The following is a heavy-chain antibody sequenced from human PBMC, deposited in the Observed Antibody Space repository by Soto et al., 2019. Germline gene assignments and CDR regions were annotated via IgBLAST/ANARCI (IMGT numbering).Heavy chain of an antibody. CDR1: GYSFSNFW. V-gene: IGHV5-51*01. D-gene: IGHD2-8*02. J-gene: IGHJ4*02. CDR2: IYPDDSGT. Sequence: PGESLKISCQASGYSFSNFWIAWVRQMPGEGLEWLGIIYPDDSGTRYSPSFLGQVTISADKSIKTTYLQWSSLKASDTAIYFCASSVLVTSTMNYFDLWGQGTLVTVSS. CDR3: ASSVLVTSTMNYFDL.